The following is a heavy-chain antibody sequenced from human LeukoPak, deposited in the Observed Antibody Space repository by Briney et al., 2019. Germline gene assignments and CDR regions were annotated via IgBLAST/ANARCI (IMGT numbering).Heavy chain of an antibody. J-gene: IGHJ4*02. CDR1: GFTFSNYW. CDR2: ISASGGST. V-gene: IGHV3-23*01. CDR3: AKGERITIFGVVTPPGY. Sequence: PGGSLRLSCAASGFTFSNYWMNWVRQAPGKGLEWVSGISASGGSTYYADSVKGRFTISRDNSKNTLYLQMNSLRAEDTAVYYCAKGERITIFGVVTPPGYWGQGTLVTVSS. D-gene: IGHD3-3*01.